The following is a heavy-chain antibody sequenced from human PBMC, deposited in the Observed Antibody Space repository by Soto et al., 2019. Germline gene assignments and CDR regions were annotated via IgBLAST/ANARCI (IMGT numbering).Heavy chain of an antibody. CDR3: ATVGCSSTSCYRTYYYYGMDV. CDR2: IIPIFGTA. D-gene: IGHD2-2*02. V-gene: IGHV1-69*13. J-gene: IGHJ6*02. CDR1: GGTFSSYA. Sequence: GASVKVSCKASGGTFSSYAISWVRQAPGQGLEWMGGIIPIFGTANYAQKFQGRVTITADESTSTAYMELSSLRSEDTAVYYCATVGCSSTSCYRTYYYYGMDVWGQGTTVTVSS.